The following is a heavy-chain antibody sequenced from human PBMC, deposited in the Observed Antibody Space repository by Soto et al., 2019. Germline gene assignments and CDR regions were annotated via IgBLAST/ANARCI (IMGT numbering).Heavy chain of an antibody. CDR3: AAKDIVVVVAARYNWFDP. V-gene: IGHV4-34*01. D-gene: IGHD2-15*01. J-gene: IGHJ5*02. CDR2: VNHSGST. Sequence: QVQLQQWGAGLLKPSETLSLTCAVYGGSFSGYYWSWIRQPPGKGLEWIGEVNHSGSTNYNPSLKSRVTTSVDTSKNQCSLKLSSVTAAATAVYYCAAKDIVVVVAARYNWFDPWGQGTLVTVSS. CDR1: GGSFSGYY.